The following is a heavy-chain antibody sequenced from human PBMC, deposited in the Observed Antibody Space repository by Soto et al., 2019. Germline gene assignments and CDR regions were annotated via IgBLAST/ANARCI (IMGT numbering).Heavy chain of an antibody. D-gene: IGHD4-17*01. CDR2: IKRDGSEK. CDR1: GFMFGSYW. J-gene: IGHJ4*02. V-gene: IGHV3-7*03. Sequence: GGSLRLSCTASGFMFGSYWMTWVRHVPGEGLQWVANIKRDGSEKYNVDFVKGRYTNPRDNADNSVFLDINNLRVDDTTTYYCARVRATDYEIDYWGQGALVTVSS. CDR3: ARVRATDYEIDY.